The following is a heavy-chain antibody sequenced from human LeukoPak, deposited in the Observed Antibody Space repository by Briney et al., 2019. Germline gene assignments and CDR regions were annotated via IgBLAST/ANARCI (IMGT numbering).Heavy chain of an antibody. V-gene: IGHV4-59*12. Sequence: SETLSLTCTVSGGSITSYYWSWIRQPPEKGLEWIGYIYYSGTTNYNPSLNSRVTISVDTSKNQFSLKLSSVTAADTAVYYCARGGFRFLEWPSPHDYYYYMDVWGKGTTVTVSS. CDR1: GGSITSYY. CDR3: ARGGFRFLEWPSPHDYYYYMDV. D-gene: IGHD3-3*01. J-gene: IGHJ6*03. CDR2: IYYSGTT.